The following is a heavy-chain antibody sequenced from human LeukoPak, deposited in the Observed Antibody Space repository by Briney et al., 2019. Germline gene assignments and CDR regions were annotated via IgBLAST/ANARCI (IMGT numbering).Heavy chain of an antibody. J-gene: IGHJ4*02. CDR1: GFTFSSYG. CDR3: ARYWGYSGALPAPKGWGVCGY. Sequence: SGGSLRLSCAASGFTFSSYGMHWVRQAPGKGLEWVAFIRCDGSNKYYADPVKGRFTISRDNSKNTLYLQMNSLRAEDTALYHCARYWGYSGALPAPKGWGVCGYWGQGTLVTVSS. D-gene: IGHD1-26*01. CDR2: IRCDGSNK. V-gene: IGHV3-30*02.